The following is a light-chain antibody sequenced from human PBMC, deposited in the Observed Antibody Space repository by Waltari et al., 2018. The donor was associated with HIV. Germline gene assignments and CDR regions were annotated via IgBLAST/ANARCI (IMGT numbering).Light chain of an antibody. V-gene: IGKV1-9*01. J-gene: IGKJ2*01. CDR3: QHLKSYPYT. CDR2: AAS. Sequence: DIQLTQSPSFLPASAGDRVPTPCRASQDISSYLAWYQQKPGKAPKLLIYAASPLQSGVPSRFSGSGSGTDFTLTISSLQPEDFSTYYCQHLKSYPYTFGPGTKLEIK. CDR1: QDISSY.